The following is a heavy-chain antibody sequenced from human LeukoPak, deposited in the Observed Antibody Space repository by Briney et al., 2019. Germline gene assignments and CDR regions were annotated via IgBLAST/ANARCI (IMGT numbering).Heavy chain of an antibody. D-gene: IGHD6-13*01. CDR1: GYTLSDYY. J-gene: IGHJ4*02. CDR3: ARDRKQQLVREGFDY. Sequence: ASVKVSCKASGYTLSDYYMHWVRQAPGQGLEWMGIINPSGGSTSYAQKFQGRVTMTRDTSTSTVYMELSSLRSEDTAVYYCARDRKQQLVREGFDYWGQGTLVTVSS. CDR2: INPSGGST. V-gene: IGHV1-46*01.